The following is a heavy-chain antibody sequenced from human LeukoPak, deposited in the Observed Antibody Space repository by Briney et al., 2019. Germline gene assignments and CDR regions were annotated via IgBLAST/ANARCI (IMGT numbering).Heavy chain of an antibody. D-gene: IGHD3-22*01. V-gene: IGHV3-48*04. CDR2: ITSSSGTK. CDR1: GLTFSSYN. J-gene: IGHJ4*02. Sequence: QPGGSLRLSCAASGLTFSSYNMNWVRQAPGKGLEWVSYITSSSGTKYYADSVKGRFTISRDNAKNSLYLQMNSLRAEDTAVYYYARGAHYYYDSSGYSYGDDYWGQGTLVTVSS. CDR3: ARGAHYYYDSSGYSYGDDY.